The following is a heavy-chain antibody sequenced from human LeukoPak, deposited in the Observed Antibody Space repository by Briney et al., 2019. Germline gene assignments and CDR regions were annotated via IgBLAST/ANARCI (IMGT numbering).Heavy chain of an antibody. CDR2: IYNSGST. CDR3: ARDPRGTLWFGELSDYYCYGMDV. CDR1: GGSISSSRYY. D-gene: IGHD3-10*01. Sequence: SETLSLTCSVSGGSISSSRYYWGWVRQPPGKELEWIGNIYNSGSTYYNPSLKSRVTISVDTSKNQFSLKLSSVTAADTAVYYCARDPRGTLWFGELSDYYCYGMDVWGQGTTVTVSS. J-gene: IGHJ6*02. V-gene: IGHV4-39*07.